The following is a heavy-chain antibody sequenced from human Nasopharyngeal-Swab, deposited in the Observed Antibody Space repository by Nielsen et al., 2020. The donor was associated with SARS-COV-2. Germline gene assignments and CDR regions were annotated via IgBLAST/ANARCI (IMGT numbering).Heavy chain of an antibody. J-gene: IGHJ2*01. CDR3: ARRRSGSDQGSYWYFDL. D-gene: IGHD1-26*01. CDR2: MNPNSGNT. CDR1: GYTFTSSD. Sequence: ASVKVSCKASGYTFTSSDINWVRQVSGQGLEWMGWMNPNSGNTGYAQKFQGRVTMTRDTSMSTAYMELTSLRSDDTAVYYCARRRSGSDQGSYWYFDLWGRGTLVTVSS. V-gene: IGHV1-8*01.